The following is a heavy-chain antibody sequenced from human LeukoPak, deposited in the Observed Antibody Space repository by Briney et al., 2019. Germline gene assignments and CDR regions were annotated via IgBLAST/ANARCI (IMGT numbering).Heavy chain of an antibody. J-gene: IGHJ2*01. V-gene: IGHV4-39*01. CDR1: GGSISSSSYY. CDR3: ARRMEYSYGYDPVVNWYFDL. D-gene: IGHD5-18*01. Sequence: SETLSLTCTVSGGSISSSSYYWGWIRQPPGKGLEWIGSIYYSGSTYYNPSLKSRVTISVDTSKNQFSLKLSSVTAADTAVHYCARRMEYSYGYDPVVNWYFDLWGRGTLVTVSS. CDR2: IYYSGST.